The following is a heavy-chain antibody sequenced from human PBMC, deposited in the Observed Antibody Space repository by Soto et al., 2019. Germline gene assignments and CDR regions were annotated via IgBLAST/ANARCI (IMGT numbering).Heavy chain of an antibody. D-gene: IGHD2-8*02. CDR3: ARGDYGTGGYPFPYFDY. CDR1: GYSFTGYY. Sequence: HEHLVQSGAEVKRPGASLKVSCKASGYSFTGYYIHWVRQAPGQGLEWMGWINPDSGATNYAQNFQGRGTLTSDTAISTASLELTSVTSDDTAVYYCARGDYGTGGYPFPYFDYWGQGTLVIVSS. V-gene: IGHV1-2*02. J-gene: IGHJ4*02. CDR2: INPDSGAT.